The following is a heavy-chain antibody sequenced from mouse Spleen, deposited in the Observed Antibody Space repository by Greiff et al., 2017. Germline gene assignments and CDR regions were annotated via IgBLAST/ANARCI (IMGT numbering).Heavy chain of an antibody. CDR1: GYTFTSYW. D-gene: IGHD3-1*01. CDR2: IDPSDSET. J-gene: IGHJ4*01. CDR3: ARGRISSGAMDY. Sequence: VQLQQSGAELVRPGSSVKLSCKASGYTFTSYWMHWVKQRPIQGLEWIGNIDPSDSETHYNQKFKDKATLTVDKSSSTAYMQLSSPTSEDSAVYYCARGRISSGAMDYWGQGTSVTVSS. V-gene: IGHV1-52*01.